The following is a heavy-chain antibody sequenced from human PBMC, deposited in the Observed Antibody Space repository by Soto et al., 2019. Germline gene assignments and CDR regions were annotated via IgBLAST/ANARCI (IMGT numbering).Heavy chain of an antibody. D-gene: IGHD3-10*01. Sequence: GGSLRLSCEASGFTFSYYSMNWVRQAPGMGLEWVSSISETGNDIYYADSVKGRFTISRDNGKNSLFLQMNSLKVEDTAVYFCAESGSGRPHDAFDIWGQGAMVTVSS. V-gene: IGHV3-21*01. J-gene: IGHJ3*02. CDR3: AESGSGRPHDAFDI. CDR1: GFTFSYYS. CDR2: ISETGNDI.